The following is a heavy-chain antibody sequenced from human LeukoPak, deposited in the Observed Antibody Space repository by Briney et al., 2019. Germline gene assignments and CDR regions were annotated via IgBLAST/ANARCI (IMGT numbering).Heavy chain of an antibody. Sequence: TGGSLRLSCAASGFTFSSYGMHWVRQAPGKGLEWVAFIRYDGSNKYYADSVKGRFTISRDNSKNTLYLQMNSLRAEDTAVYYCAKGGSGSGSLFYYWGQGTLVTVSS. J-gene: IGHJ4*02. CDR3: AKGGSGSGSLFYY. V-gene: IGHV3-30*02. CDR2: IRYDGSNK. D-gene: IGHD3-10*01. CDR1: GFTFSSYG.